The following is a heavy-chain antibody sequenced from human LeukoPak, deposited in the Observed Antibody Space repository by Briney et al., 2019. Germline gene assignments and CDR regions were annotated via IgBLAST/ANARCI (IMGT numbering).Heavy chain of an antibody. V-gene: IGHV4-34*01. J-gene: IGHJ5*02. CDR1: GGSFSGYY. D-gene: IGHD5-12*01. Sequence: SETLSLTCAVYGGSFSGYYWSWIRQPPGKGLEWIGEINHSGSTNYNPSLKSRVTISVDTSKNQFSLKLSSVTAADTAVYYCARGFRNIVNLWGQGTLVTVSS. CDR3: ARGFRNIVNL. CDR2: INHSGST.